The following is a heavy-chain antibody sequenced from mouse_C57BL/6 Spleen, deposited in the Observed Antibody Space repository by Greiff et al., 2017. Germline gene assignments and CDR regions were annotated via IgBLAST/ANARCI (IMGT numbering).Heavy chain of an antibody. CDR3: TRGGWLLRYFDY. Sequence: LVESGAELVRPGASVTLSCKASGYTFTDYEMHWVKQTPVHGLEWIGAIDPETGGTAYNQKFKGKAILTADKSSSTAYMELRSLTSEDSAVYYCTRGGWLLRYFDYWGQGTTLTVSS. CDR2: IDPETGGT. CDR1: GYTFTDYE. D-gene: IGHD2-3*01. J-gene: IGHJ2*01. V-gene: IGHV1-15*01.